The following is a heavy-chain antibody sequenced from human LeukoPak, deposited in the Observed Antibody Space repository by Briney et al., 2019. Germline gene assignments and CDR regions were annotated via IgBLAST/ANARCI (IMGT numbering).Heavy chain of an antibody. CDR3: ARVNTPDIVVVPAAAFDY. Sequence: GGSLRLSCVASGFTFSSYWMTWVRQAPGKGLEWVANIKTDGSQIYYVDSVRGRFTISRDNAKNSLFLQMSSLRAEDTAVYYCARVNTPDIVVVPAAAFDYWGQGTLVTVSS. CDR2: IKTDGSQI. D-gene: IGHD2-2*01. J-gene: IGHJ4*02. V-gene: IGHV3-7*01. CDR1: GFTFSSYW.